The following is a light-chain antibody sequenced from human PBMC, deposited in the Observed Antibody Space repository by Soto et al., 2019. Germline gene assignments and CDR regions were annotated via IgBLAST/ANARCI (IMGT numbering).Light chain of an antibody. CDR2: KAS. V-gene: IGKV1-5*03. J-gene: IGKJ2*01. Sequence: DVQMTQSPSTLSSSVGDRVTITCRASHTISTWLAWYQQKPGKAHKLLIYKASRLQNGVPSRFSGSGSGTEFTLTISSLQPDDFATYYCQQYNRYPYTFGPGTNLEIK. CDR3: QQYNRYPYT. CDR1: HTISTW.